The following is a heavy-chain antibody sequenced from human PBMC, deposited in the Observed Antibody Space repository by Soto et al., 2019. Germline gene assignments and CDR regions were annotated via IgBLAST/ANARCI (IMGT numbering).Heavy chain of an antibody. D-gene: IGHD3-3*01. V-gene: IGHV3-30-3*01. CDR3: ARVTPHYDFWSGPTYYFDY. CDR2: ISYDGSNK. J-gene: IGHJ4*02. CDR1: GFTFSSYA. Sequence: GGSLRLSCAASGFTFSSYAMHWVRQAPGKGLEWVAVISYDGSNKYYADSVKGRFTISRDNSKNTLYLQMNSLRAEDTAVYYCARVTPHYDFWSGPTYYFDYWGQGTLVTVPQ.